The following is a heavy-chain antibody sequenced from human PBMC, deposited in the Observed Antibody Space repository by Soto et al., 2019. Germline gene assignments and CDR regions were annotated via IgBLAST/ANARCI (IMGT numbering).Heavy chain of an antibody. V-gene: IGHV3-13*01. Sequence: EVQLVESGGGLVQPGGSLRLSCAASGFTFSSYDMHWVRQATGKGLEWVSAIGTAGDTYYPGSVKGRFTISRENAKNSLYLQMNSLRAGDTAVYYCARALSYYGMDVWGQGTTVTVSS. J-gene: IGHJ6*02. CDR2: IGTAGDT. CDR1: GFTFSSYD. CDR3: ARALSYYGMDV. D-gene: IGHD3-9*01.